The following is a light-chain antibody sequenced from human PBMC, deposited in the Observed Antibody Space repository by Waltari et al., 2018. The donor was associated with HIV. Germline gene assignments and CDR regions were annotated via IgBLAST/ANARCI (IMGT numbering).Light chain of an antibody. CDR3: CSLAARNTLI. CDR2: DVN. Sequence: QSALTQPPSASGSPGQSVTISCTGTSSDVGYYTHVSWYQHHPGKAPKLIIYDVNTRPSVVPHRFSGSKSGHTASLTVSGLQPEDEGDYFCCSLAARNTLIFGGGTKLTV. J-gene: IGLJ2*01. V-gene: IGLV2-8*01. CDR1: SSDVGYYTH.